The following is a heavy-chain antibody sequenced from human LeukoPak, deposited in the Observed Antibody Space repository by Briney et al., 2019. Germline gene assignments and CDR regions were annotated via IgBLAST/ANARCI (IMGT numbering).Heavy chain of an antibody. CDR3: AREGLTNAYNPLGY. CDR2: IYYTGRT. J-gene: IGHJ4*02. CDR1: GDSISDINHY. D-gene: IGHD5-24*01. V-gene: IGHV4-39*02. Sequence: SETLSLTCTVSGDSISDINHYWGWIRQPPGKELEWIGNIYYTGRTFYNPSLKSRVTISRDTSKNQFSLKLSSLTTADTAVYYCAREGLTNAYNPLGYWGQGTLVTVSS.